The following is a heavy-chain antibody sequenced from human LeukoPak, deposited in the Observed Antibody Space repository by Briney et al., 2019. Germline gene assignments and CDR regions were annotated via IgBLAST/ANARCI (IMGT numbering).Heavy chain of an antibody. Sequence: PSETLSLTCAVYGGSFSVYYWSWIRQPPGKGLEWIGEINHSGSTNYNPSLKSRVTISVDTSKNQFSLKLSSVTAADTAVYYCARGYSSSFDYWGQGTLVTVSS. CDR2: INHSGST. J-gene: IGHJ4*02. V-gene: IGHV4-34*01. CDR3: ARGYSSSFDY. CDR1: GGSFSVYY. D-gene: IGHD6-6*01.